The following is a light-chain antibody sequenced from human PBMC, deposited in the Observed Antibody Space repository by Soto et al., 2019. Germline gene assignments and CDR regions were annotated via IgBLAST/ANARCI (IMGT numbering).Light chain of an antibody. J-gene: IGKJ1*01. CDR1: QSSSSY. CDR3: QQSYSTSWT. CDR2: AAS. V-gene: IGKV1-39*01. Sequence: DIPMTQSPSSLSAPVGDRVTITCRASQSSSSYLNWYQQKPGKAPKLLIYAASSLQSGVPSRFSGSGSGTDFTLTISSQQPEDYATYYCQQSYSTSWTFGQGTKVEIK.